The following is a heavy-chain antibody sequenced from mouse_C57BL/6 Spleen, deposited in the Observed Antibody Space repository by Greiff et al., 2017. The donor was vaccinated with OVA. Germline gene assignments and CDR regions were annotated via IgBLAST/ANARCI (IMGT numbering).Heavy chain of an antibody. CDR3: ARELLVAPYFDY. D-gene: IGHD1-1*01. V-gene: IGHV1-42*01. J-gene: IGHJ2*01. CDR1: GYSFTGYY. Sequence: EVKLVESGPELVKPGASVKISCKASGYSFTGYYMNWVKQSPEKSLEWIGEINPSTGGTTYNQKFKAKATLTVDKSSSTAYMQLKSLTSEDSAVYYCARELLVAPYFDYWGQGTTLTVSS. CDR2: INPSTGGT.